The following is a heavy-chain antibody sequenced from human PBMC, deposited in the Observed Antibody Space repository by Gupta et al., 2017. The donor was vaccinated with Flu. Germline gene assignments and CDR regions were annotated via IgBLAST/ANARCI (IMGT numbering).Heavy chain of an antibody. V-gene: IGHV3-23*01. CDR2: ISGSGGST. J-gene: IGHJ5*02. D-gene: IGHD5-12*01. Sequence: EVQLLESGGGLVQPGGSLRLSCAASGFTFSSYAMSWVRQAPGKGLEWVSGISGSGGSTYYADSVKGRFTISRDNSKNTVYLQVNSLRAEDTALYYCAKGTQLYSGYYSLAPWGQGTLVTVSS. CDR1: GFTFSSYA. CDR3: AKGTQLYSGYYSLAP.